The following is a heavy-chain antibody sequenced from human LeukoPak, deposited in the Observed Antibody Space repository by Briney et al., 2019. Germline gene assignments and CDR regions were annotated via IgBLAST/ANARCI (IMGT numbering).Heavy chain of an antibody. D-gene: IGHD3-16*01. CDR2: IRSKAYGGTT. V-gene: IGHV3-49*04. J-gene: IGHJ3*02. CDR3: TRDVMRRAFDI. CDR1: GFTFGDYA. Sequence: GGSLRLSCTASGFTFGDYAMSWVRQAPGKGLEWVGFIRSKAYGGTTEYAASVKGRFTISRDDSKSIAYLQMNSLKTEDTAVYYCTRDVMRRAFDIWGQGTMVTVSS.